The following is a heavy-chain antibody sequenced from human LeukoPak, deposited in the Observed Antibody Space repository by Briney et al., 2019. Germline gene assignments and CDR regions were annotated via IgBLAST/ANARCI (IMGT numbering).Heavy chain of an antibody. V-gene: IGHV3-74*01. CDR2: INSDGSST. CDR3: AVFGVVNPLCFDY. D-gene: IGHD3-3*01. J-gene: IGHJ4*02. CDR1: GFTFSSYW. Sequence: QPGGSLRLSCAASGFTFSSYWMHWVRKAPGKGLVWVSRINSDGSSTSYADSVKGRFTISRDNAKNTLYLQMNSLRAEDTAVYYCAVFGVVNPLCFDYWGQGTLDTVSS.